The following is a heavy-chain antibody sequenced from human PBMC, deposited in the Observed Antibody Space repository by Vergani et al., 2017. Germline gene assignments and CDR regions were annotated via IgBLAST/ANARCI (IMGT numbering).Heavy chain of an antibody. J-gene: IGHJ4*02. CDR3: SGIAALYYFDY. CDR1: GFTFSRYA. Sequence: DVQLLQSGGDLVQPGGSLKLSCVASGFTFSRYAMSWVRQAPGKGLEWVSAISGSGGSTYYADSVKGRFTISRDNSKNTLYLQMNSLRAEDTAVYYCSGIAALYYFDYWGQGTLVTVSS. V-gene: IGHV3-23*01. CDR2: ISGSGGST. D-gene: IGHD6-6*01.